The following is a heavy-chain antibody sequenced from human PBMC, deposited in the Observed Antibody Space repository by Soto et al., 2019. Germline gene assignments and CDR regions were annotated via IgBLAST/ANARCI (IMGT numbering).Heavy chain of an antibody. J-gene: IGHJ5*02. V-gene: IGHV1-69*13. Sequence: GASVKVSCKASGGTFSSYAISWVRQAPGQGLEWMGGIIPIFGTANYAQKFQGRVTITADESTSTAYMELSSLRSEDTAVYYCAGGGLRYFDWLSNWFDPWGQGTLVTVSS. CDR1: GGTFSSYA. D-gene: IGHD3-9*01. CDR2: IIPIFGTA. CDR3: AGGGLRYFDWLSNWFDP.